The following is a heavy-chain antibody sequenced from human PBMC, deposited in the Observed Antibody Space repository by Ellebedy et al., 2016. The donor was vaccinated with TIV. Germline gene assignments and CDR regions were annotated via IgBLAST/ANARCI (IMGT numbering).Heavy chain of an antibody. Sequence: AASVKVSCKASGYTFTNYYLHWVRQAPGQGLEWMGIINPSTGDTTYAQKLQGRVTMTRDTSTSTAYMELSSLRSEDTAVYYCARARSSGWLHTPDYWGQGTLVTVSS. CDR1: GYTFTNYY. V-gene: IGHV1-46*04. D-gene: IGHD6-19*01. J-gene: IGHJ4*02. CDR3: ARARSSGWLHTPDY. CDR2: INPSTGDT.